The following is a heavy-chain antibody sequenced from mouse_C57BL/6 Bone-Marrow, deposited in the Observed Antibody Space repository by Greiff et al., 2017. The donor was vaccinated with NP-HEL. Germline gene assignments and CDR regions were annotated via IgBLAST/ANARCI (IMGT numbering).Heavy chain of an antibody. J-gene: IGHJ2*01. V-gene: IGHV1-64*01. D-gene: IGHD1-2*01. CDR2: IHPNSGST. CDR3: ARLTLLRPVDFDY. Sequence: QVQLQQPGAELVKPGASVKLSCKASGYTFTSYWMHWVKQRPGQGLEWIGMIHPNSGSTNYNEKFKSKATLTVDKSSSTAYMQLSSLTSEDSAVYYCARLTLLRPVDFDYWGQGTTLTVSS. CDR1: GYTFTSYW.